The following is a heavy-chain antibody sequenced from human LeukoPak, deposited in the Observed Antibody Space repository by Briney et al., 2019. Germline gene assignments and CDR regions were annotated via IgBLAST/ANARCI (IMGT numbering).Heavy chain of an antibody. CDR1: GYTFTTYL. CDR2: IGPYNGNT. J-gene: IGHJ4*02. D-gene: IGHD3-10*01. Sequence: ASVRVSCKASGYTFTTYLISRVRQAPGQGLGWMGWIGPYNGNTNSAQKVQGRVTMTTDTSTSTAYMELRSLRSDDTAVYYCARGHIGVPFDYWGQGTLVTVSS. V-gene: IGHV1-18*01. CDR3: ARGHIGVPFDY.